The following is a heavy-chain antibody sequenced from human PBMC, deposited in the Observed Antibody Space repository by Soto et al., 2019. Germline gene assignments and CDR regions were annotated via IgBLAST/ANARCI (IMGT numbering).Heavy chain of an antibody. D-gene: IGHD3-3*01. Sequence: PGGSLRLSCAASGFTFSSYAMSWVRQAPGKGLEWVSAISGSGGSTYYADSVKGRFTISRDNSKNTLYLQMNSLRAEDTAVYYCAQQGGYDFWSGYPIFDYWGQGTLVTVSS. CDR2: ISGSGGST. J-gene: IGHJ4*02. CDR3: AQQGGYDFWSGYPIFDY. CDR1: GFTFSSYA. V-gene: IGHV3-23*01.